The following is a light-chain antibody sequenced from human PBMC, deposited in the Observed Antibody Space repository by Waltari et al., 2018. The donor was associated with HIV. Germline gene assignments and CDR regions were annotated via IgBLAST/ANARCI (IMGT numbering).Light chain of an antibody. CDR1: QTVTNK. V-gene: IGKV1-39*01. Sequence: DIQMTQSPSPLSASVGDSVSITCRASQTVTNKVNWYQQKPGKAPEVLIYDASTLQSGVPSRFRGGGSGTDFTLTITSLQPDDFATYFCQQRYSSPLTFGPGTKVDVK. CDR3: QQRYSSPLT. J-gene: IGKJ3*01. CDR2: DAS.